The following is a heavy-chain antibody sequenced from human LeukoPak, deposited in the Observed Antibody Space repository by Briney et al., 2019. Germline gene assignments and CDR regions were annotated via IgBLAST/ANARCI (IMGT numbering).Heavy chain of an antibody. D-gene: IGHD1-26*01. V-gene: IGHV3-21*01. J-gene: IGHJ4*02. CDR2: IDSNSNFM. CDR1: GFTFGLYS. CDR3: AAFRGPSPDRVGGY. Sequence: PGGSLRLSCAAYGFTFGLYSMTWVRQAPGKGLEWVSLIDSNSNFMNYADSVKGRFTISRDNAKNSLYLQMNSLRAEDTAVYYCAAFRGPSPDRVGGYWGQGTLVTVSS.